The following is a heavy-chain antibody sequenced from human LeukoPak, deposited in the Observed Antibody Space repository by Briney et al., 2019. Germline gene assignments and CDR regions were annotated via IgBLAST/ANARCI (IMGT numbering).Heavy chain of an antibody. J-gene: IGHJ4*02. Sequence: SQTLSLTCTVSGASISSGDYYWSWIRQHPGKGLEWLGYIYYGGSTHYNPSLQSRLTISLDMSKNQFSLRLSSVTAADTAVYFCARSLVKPYYFDCWGQGALVTVSS. CDR1: GASISSGDYY. D-gene: IGHD2-21*01. V-gene: IGHV4-31*03. CDR2: IYYGGST. CDR3: ARSLVKPYYFDC.